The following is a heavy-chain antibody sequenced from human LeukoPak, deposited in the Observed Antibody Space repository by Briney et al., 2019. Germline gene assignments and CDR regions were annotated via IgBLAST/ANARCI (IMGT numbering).Heavy chain of an antibody. J-gene: IGHJ4*02. D-gene: IGHD3-16*02. CDR2: ISGSGGST. CDR3: AKDRIMITFGGVIALNY. Sequence: GGSLRLSCAASGFTFSNSALSWVRQAPGKGLEWVSAISGSGGSTYYADSVKGRFTISRDNSKNMLYLQMNSLRAEDTAVYYCAKDRIMITFGGVIALNYWGQGTLVTVSS. CDR1: GFTFSNSA. V-gene: IGHV3-23*01.